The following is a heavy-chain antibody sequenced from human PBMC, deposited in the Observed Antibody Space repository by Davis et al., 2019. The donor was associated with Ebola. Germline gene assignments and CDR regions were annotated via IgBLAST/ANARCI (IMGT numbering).Heavy chain of an antibody. CDR2: INSDGSST. CDR3: SVRSTLRTGYYYGMDV. Sequence: HTGGSLRLSCAASGFTFSSYWMHWVRQAPGKGLVWVSRINSDGSSTSYADSVKGRFTISRDNAKNTLYLQMNSLRAEDMAVYYCSVRSTLRTGYYYGMDVWGQGTTVTVSS. CDR1: GFTFSSYW. J-gene: IGHJ6*02. D-gene: IGHD1-14*01. V-gene: IGHV3-74*01.